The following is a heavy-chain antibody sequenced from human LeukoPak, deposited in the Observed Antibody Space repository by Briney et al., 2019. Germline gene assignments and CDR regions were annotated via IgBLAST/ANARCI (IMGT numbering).Heavy chain of an antibody. CDR1: GGTFSSYA. V-gene: IGHV1-69*10. J-gene: IGHJ4*02. CDR3: ARELPGLRDGYTDY. Sequence: SVTVSCKASGGTFSSYAISWVRQAPGQGLEWMGRSIPILGIANYAQKFQGRVTITADKSTSTAYMELSSRRSEDTAVYYCARELPGLRDGYTDYWGQGTLVTVSS. D-gene: IGHD5-12*01. CDR2: SIPILGIA.